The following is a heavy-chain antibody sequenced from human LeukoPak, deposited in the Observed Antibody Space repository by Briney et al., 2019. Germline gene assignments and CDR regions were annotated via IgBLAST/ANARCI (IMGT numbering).Heavy chain of an antibody. J-gene: IGHJ4*02. CDR1: GFTFSSYA. D-gene: IGHD4-17*01. V-gene: IGHV3-23*01. CDR2: ISGSGGST. CDR3: AKDTRGSMTTTEGLFDY. Sequence: GGSLRLSCAASGFTFSSYAMSWVRQAPGKGLEWVSAISGSGGSTYYADSVKGRFTISRDNSKNTLYLQMNSLRAEDTAVYYCAKDTRGSMTTTEGLFDYWGQGTLVTVSS.